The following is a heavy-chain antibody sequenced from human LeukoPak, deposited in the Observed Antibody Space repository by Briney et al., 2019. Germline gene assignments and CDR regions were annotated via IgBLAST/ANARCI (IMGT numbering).Heavy chain of an antibody. CDR2: INPSGGST. CDR1: GYTFTSYY. Sequence: ASVKVSCKASGYTFTSYYMHWVRQAPGQGLEWMGIINPSGGSTSYAQKFQGRVTMTRDTSTSTVYMELSSLRSEDTAVYYCAKSLTYSSGWTYYYYGMDVWGQGTTVTVSS. CDR3: AKSLTYSSGWTYYYYGMDV. J-gene: IGHJ6*02. V-gene: IGHV1-46*01. D-gene: IGHD6-19*01.